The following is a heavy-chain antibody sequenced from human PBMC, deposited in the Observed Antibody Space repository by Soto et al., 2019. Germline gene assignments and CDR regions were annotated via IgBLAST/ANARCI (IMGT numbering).Heavy chain of an antibody. CDR3: ARAGYCSGGTCFHGNCDY. Sequence: QVQLVQSGAEVKRPGASVKVSCKASGYTFTTYYMHWVRQAPGQGLEWLGIINTNGGSTTYAKKFQGRGSMTRDTSTSTVYLELSSLRSEDTAVYYCARAGYCSGGTCFHGNCDYWGQGTLVTVSA. V-gene: IGHV1-46*01. CDR1: GYTFTTYY. CDR2: INTNGGST. J-gene: IGHJ4*02. D-gene: IGHD2-15*01.